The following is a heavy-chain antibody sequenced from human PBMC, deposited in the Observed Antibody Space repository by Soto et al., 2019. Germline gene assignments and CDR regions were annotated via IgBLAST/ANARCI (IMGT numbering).Heavy chain of an antibody. CDR2: IYHSGST. CDR3: ARLWFGDQKPGWFDY. V-gene: IGHV4-4*02. D-gene: IGHD3-10*01. Sequence: SETLSLTCAVSSGSISSSNWWSWVRQPPGKGLEWIGEIYHSGSTNYNPSLKSRVTISVDKSKNQFSLKLSSVTAADTAVYYCARLWFGDQKPGWFDYWGQGTLVTVSS. CDR1: SGSISSSNW. J-gene: IGHJ4*02.